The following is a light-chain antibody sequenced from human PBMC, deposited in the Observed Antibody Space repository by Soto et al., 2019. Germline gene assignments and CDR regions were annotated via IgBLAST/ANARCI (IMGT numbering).Light chain of an antibody. V-gene: IGKV3-15*01. CDR1: QSVNTN. CDR3: QQYNNWPRT. J-gene: IGKJ1*01. CDR2: GAS. Sequence: EIGMPQSPATLSVSPGDRATLSCRASQSVNTNLAWYQQKPGQAPRLLIYGASTRATGIPARFSGGGSGTEFNLTISSLQSEDVAVYYCQQYNNWPRTFGQGTKVEIK.